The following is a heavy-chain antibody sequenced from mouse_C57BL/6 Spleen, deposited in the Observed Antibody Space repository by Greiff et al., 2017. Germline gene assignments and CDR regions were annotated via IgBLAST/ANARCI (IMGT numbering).Heavy chain of an antibody. D-gene: IGHD3-3*01. J-gene: IGHJ4*01. CDR2: INPSSGYT. CDR1: GYTFTSYT. V-gene: IGHV1-4*01. Sequence: LQESGAELARPGASVKMSCKASGYTFTSYTMHWVKQRPGQGLEWIGYINPSSGYTKYNQKFKDKATLTADKSSSTAYMQLSSLTSEDSAVYYCARGLRAMDYWGQGTSVTVSS. CDR3: ARGLRAMDY.